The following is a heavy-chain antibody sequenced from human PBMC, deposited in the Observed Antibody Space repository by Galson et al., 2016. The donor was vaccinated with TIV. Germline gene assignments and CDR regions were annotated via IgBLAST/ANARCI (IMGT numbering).Heavy chain of an antibody. CDR2: IRYDGTEK. J-gene: IGHJ6*04. Sequence: SLRLSCAASGFTFRNFGMHWVRQAPGKGLEWVAFIRYDGTEKYFEDSVKGRFTISRDNSKNTLYLQMNNLRATDTAVFYCAKDGDDNSFFHPFNYFLDVWGKGTTVIVSS. D-gene: IGHD3-9*01. V-gene: IGHV3-30*02. CDR1: GFTFRNFG. CDR3: AKDGDDNSFFHPFNYFLDV.